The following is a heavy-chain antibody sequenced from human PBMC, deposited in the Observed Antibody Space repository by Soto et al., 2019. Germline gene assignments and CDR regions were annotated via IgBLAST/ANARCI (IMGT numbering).Heavy chain of an antibody. D-gene: IGHD3-22*01. J-gene: IGHJ3*02. V-gene: IGHV4-39*01. CDR1: RGSISSSSYY. Sequence: PSETLSLTCTVSRGSISSSSYYWGWIRQPPGKGLEWIGNLYYSGSTYSNPSLKSRVTISVDTSKNQFSLKLSSVTAADTAVYYCARQVRYYYDSSGYGAFDIWGQGTMVTVSS. CDR3: ARQVRYYYDSSGYGAFDI. CDR2: LYYSGST.